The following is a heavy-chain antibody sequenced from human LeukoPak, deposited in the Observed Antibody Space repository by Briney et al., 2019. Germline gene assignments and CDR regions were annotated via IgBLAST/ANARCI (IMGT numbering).Heavy chain of an antibody. J-gene: IGHJ6*03. CDR1: GFTFSDYW. CDR2: VSYRGHT. V-gene: IGHV4-59*01. CDR3: ARVQQGGSGSHSTPQYYYYYMDV. Sequence: GSLRLSCAASGFTFSDYWMGWVRQAPGKGLEWIGYVSYRGHTNYNPSLESRVTISLDTSKNQFSVKLNSVTAADTGVYYCARVQQGGSGSHSTPQYYYYYMDVWGKGTTVTVSS. D-gene: IGHD3-10*01.